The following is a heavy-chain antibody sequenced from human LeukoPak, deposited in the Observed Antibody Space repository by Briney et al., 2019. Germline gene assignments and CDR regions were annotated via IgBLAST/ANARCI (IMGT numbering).Heavy chain of an antibody. J-gene: IGHJ4*02. CDR1: GFTFSSYA. CDR2: ISGSGGST. CDR3: AKGLRSPRLYGYFDY. Sequence: GGSLRLSCAASGFTFSSYAMSWVRQAPGKGLEWVSAISGSGGSTYYADSVKGRFTISRDNSKNTLYLQMNSLRAEDTAVYHCAKGLRSPRLYGYFDYWGQGTLVTVSS. V-gene: IGHV3-23*01. D-gene: IGHD3-10*01.